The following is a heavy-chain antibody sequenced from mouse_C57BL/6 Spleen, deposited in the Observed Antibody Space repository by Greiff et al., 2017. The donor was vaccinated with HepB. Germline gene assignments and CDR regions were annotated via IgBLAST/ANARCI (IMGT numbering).Heavy chain of an antibody. CDR3: ARSETAQASSWFAY. CDR2: IYPGGGYT. V-gene: IGHV1-63*01. Sequence: QVQLQQSGAELVRPGTSVKMSCKASGYTFTNYWIGWAKQRPGHGLEWIGDIYPGGGYTNYNEKFKGKATLTADKSSSTAYMQFSSLTSEDSAIYYCARSETAQASSWFAYWGQGTLVTVSA. D-gene: IGHD3-2*02. J-gene: IGHJ3*01. CDR1: GYTFTNYW.